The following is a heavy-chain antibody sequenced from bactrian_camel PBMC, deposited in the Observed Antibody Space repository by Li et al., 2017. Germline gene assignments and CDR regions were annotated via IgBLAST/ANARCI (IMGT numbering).Heavy chain of an antibody. V-gene: IGHV3S40*01. D-gene: IGHD3*01. J-gene: IGHJ4*01. CDR3: ATVSPYAGVWSDKFSY. CDR2: INSGGGST. Sequence: VQLVESGGGLVQPGGSLRLSCAASGFTFSSYDMSWVRQAPGKGLEWASAINSGGGSTYYAEFLKGRFSISRDNAKNTLYLQMNSLETEDTAVYYCATVSPYAGVWSDKFSYWGQGTQVTVS. CDR1: GFTFSSYD.